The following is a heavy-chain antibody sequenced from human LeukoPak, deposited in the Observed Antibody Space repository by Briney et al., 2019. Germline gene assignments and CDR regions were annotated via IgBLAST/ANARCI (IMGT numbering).Heavy chain of an antibody. V-gene: IGHV4-59*01. D-gene: IGHD3-10*01. CDR3: ARDQSVRGADYGMDV. CDR1: GGSISSYY. J-gene: IGHJ6*04. CDR2: IYYSGST. Sequence: SETLSLTCTVSGGSISSYYWSWIRQPPGKGLEWIGYIYYSGSTNYNPSLKSRVTISVDTSKNRFSLKLSSVTATDTAVYYCARDQSVRGADYGMDVWGKGTTVTVSS.